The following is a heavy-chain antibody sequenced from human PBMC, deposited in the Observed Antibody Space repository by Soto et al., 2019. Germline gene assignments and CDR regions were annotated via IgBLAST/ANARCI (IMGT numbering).Heavy chain of an antibody. D-gene: IGHD3-3*01. Sequence: GESLKISCTCSGYSFTRYWISWVRQMPGKGLEWMGRIDPSDSYTNYSPSFQGHVTISADKSISTAYLQWSSLKASDTAMYYCARLSARDYDFWSGYSTNYYYGMDVWGQGTTFTVSS. V-gene: IGHV5-10-1*01. J-gene: IGHJ6*02. CDR3: ARLSARDYDFWSGYSTNYYYGMDV. CDR1: GYSFTRYW. CDR2: IDPSDSYT.